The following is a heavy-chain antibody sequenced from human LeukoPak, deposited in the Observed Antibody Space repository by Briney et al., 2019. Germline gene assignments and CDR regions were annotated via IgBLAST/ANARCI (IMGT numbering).Heavy chain of an antibody. Sequence: PGRSLRLSCAASGFSFSNYAMHWVRQAPGKGLEWVAVISFDINNKYYADSVKGRFAISRDNSKNTLYLQMNSLRPEDTAVYHCARVRIVGATSPYYYYMDVWGKGTTVIVSS. J-gene: IGHJ6*03. D-gene: IGHD1-26*01. V-gene: IGHV3-30*09. CDR1: GFSFSNYA. CDR2: ISFDINNK. CDR3: ARVRIVGATSPYYYYMDV.